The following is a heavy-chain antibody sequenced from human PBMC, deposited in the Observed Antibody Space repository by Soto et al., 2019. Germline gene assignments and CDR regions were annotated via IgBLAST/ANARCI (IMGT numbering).Heavy chain of an antibody. CDR1: GFTVSSNY. Sequence: GGSLRLSCAASGFTVSSNYMSWVRQAPGKGLEWVSVIYSGGSTYYADSVKGRFTISRDNSKDTLYLQMNSLRAEDTAVYYCARRLRYYGMDVWGQGTTVTVS. V-gene: IGHV3-53*01. CDR2: IYSGGST. D-gene: IGHD4-17*01. J-gene: IGHJ6*02. CDR3: ARRLRYYGMDV.